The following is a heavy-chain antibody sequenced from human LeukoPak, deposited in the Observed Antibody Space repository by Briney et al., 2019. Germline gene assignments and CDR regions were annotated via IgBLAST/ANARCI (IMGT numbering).Heavy chain of an antibody. CDR3: ARFVVVTAGDY. Sequence: GGSLRLSCSASGFTLSNYWMHWVRQAPGKGLVWVARLHSNGAFTTYADSVKRRFTISRDTAKNTLYLQMNSLRVEDTAVYYCARFVVVTAGDYWGQGTLVTVSS. D-gene: IGHD2-21*02. CDR1: GFTLSNYW. V-gene: IGHV3-74*01. J-gene: IGHJ4*01. CDR2: LHSNGAFT.